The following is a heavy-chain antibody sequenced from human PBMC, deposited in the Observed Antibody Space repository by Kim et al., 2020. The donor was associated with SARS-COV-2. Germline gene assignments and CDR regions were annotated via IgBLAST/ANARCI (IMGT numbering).Heavy chain of an antibody. J-gene: IGHJ4*02. V-gene: IGHV3-33*08. Sequence: GGSLRLSCAASGFTFSSYGMHWVRQAPGKGLEWVAVIWYDGSNKYYADSVKGRFTISRDNSKNTLYLQMNSLRAEDTAVYYCARDQGFGAGPGYYFDYWGQGTLVTVSS. CDR2: IWYDGSNK. D-gene: IGHD3-3*01. CDR3: ARDQGFGAGPGYYFDY. CDR1: GFTFSSYG.